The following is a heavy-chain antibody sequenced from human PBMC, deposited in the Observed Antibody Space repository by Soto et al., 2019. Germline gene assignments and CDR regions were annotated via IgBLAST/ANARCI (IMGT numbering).Heavy chain of an antibody. CDR3: ATETPSPPLLYSSGWYGPFDY. V-gene: IGHV1-69*06. J-gene: IGHJ4*02. Sequence: ASVKVSCKASGGTFSSYAISWVRQAPGQGLEWMGGIIPIFGTANYAQKFQGRVTITADKSTSTAYMELSSLRSEDTAVYYCATETPSPPLLYSSGWYGPFDYWGQGTLVTVSS. D-gene: IGHD6-19*01. CDR1: GGTFSSYA. CDR2: IIPIFGTA.